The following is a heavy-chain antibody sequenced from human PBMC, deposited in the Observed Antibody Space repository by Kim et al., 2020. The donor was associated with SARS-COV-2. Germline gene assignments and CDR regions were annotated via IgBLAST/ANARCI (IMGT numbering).Heavy chain of an antibody. Sequence: SETLSLTCTVSGGSISSSSYYWGWIRQPPGKGLEWIGSIYYSGSTYYNPSLKSRVTISVDMSKNQFSLKLSSVTAADTAVYYCAREPHVVVRIAAAGRVWFDPWGQGTLVTVSS. CDR1: GGSISSSSYY. V-gene: IGHV4-39*07. D-gene: IGHD6-13*01. CDR3: AREPHVVVRIAAAGRVWFDP. J-gene: IGHJ5*02. CDR2: IYYSGST.